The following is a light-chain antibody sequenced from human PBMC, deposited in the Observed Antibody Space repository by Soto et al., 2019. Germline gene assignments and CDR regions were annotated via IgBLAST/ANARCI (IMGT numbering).Light chain of an antibody. V-gene: IGLV2-14*01. J-gene: IGLJ1*01. CDR1: SSDVGGYNY. Sequence: QSALTQPASVSGSPGQSVTISCTGTSSDVGGYNYVSWYQQHPGKAPKLMIYDVSNRPSGVSNRFSGSKSGNTASLTISALQAEDEADYYCSSYTSSSKVFGTGTKLTVL. CDR2: DVS. CDR3: SSYTSSSKV.